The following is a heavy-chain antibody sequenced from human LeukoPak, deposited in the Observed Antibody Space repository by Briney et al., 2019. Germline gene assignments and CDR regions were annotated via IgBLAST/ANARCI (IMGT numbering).Heavy chain of an antibody. CDR2: IHQSGNT. J-gene: IGHJ4*02. V-gene: IGHV4-34*01. D-gene: IGHD6-13*01. CDR1: DGSFSGYY. CDR3: ARRRAAAGSRDDY. Sequence: SETLSLTCAVYDGSFSGYYWNWIRQPPGKGLEWIGEIHQSGNTNYNPSLKSRVTISVDTSKNQFSLKLSSVTAADTAVYYCARRRAAAGSRDDYWGQGTLVTVSS.